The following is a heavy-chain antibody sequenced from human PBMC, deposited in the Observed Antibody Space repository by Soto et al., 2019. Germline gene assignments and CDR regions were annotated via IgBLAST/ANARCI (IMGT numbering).Heavy chain of an antibody. Sequence: EVQLVESGGGLGQPGGSLRLSCAASGFTFDDYAMHWVRHAPGKGLEWVSGISWNSDNVGYGDSVKGRFTISRDNAKNSLYLQMNGLRAEDTAFYYCAKDTQNSNLNALDVWGQGTTVTVSS. CDR3: AKDTQNSNLNALDV. CDR1: GFTFDDYA. J-gene: IGHJ3*01. CDR2: ISWNSDNV. D-gene: IGHD1-1*01. V-gene: IGHV3-9*01.